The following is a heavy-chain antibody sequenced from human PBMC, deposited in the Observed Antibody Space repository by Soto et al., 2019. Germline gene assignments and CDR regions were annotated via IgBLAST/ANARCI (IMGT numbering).Heavy chain of an antibody. CDR1: GGSNSSYY. V-gene: IGHV4-59*01. J-gene: IGHJ6*02. CDR2: IYYSGST. Sequence: PSETLSLTCTVSGGSNSSYYWSWIRQPPGKGLEWIGYIYYSGSTNYNPSLKSRVTISVDTSKNQFSLKLSSVTAADTAVYYCARVLADSSGLYYYYYGMDVWGQGTTVTVSS. D-gene: IGHD6-19*01. CDR3: ARVLADSSGLYYYYYGMDV.